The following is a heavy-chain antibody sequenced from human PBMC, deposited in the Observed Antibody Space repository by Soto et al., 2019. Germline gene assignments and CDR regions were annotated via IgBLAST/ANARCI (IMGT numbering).Heavy chain of an antibody. D-gene: IGHD3-9*01. CDR1: GGSISSGGYS. J-gene: IGHJ5*02. Sequence: SETLSLTCAVSGGSISSGGYSWSWIRQPPGKGLEWIGYIYHSGSTYYNPSLKSRVTISVDRSKNQFPLKLSSVTAADTAVYYCARAIPYYDILTGYLFNWFDPWGQGTLVTVSS. CDR3: ARAIPYYDILTGYLFNWFDP. CDR2: IYHSGST. V-gene: IGHV4-30-2*01.